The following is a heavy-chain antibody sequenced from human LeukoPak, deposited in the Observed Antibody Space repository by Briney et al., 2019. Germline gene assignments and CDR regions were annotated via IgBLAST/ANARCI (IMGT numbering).Heavy chain of an antibody. V-gene: IGHV4-59*08. D-gene: IGHD3-22*01. CDR3: ASYYYDSSAYYEPFDY. J-gene: IGHJ4*02. CDR1: GVSISSDY. CDR2: MYYSGST. Sequence: SETLSLTCTVSGVSISSDYWSWIRQPPGKGLEWIGYMYYSGSTNYNPSLKSRVTISVDTSKNQFSLKLSSVTAADTAVYYSASYYYDSSAYYEPFDYWGQGTLVTVSS.